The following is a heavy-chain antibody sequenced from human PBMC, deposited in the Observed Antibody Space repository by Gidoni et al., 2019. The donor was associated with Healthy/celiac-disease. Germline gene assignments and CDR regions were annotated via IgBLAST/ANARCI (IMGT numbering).Heavy chain of an antibody. CDR2: IAYDGSNK. CDR1: GSTFISYA. J-gene: IGHJ6*02. CDR3: AKDLEGIAVAGPYYYYGMDV. V-gene: IGHV3-30*18. D-gene: IGHD6-19*01. Sequence: QVQLVESGGGRVKPGRCLRLTCAASGSTFISYAIHWVRQAPGKGVEWVAVIAYDGSNKYYADSVKGRFTISRDNSKNTLYLQMNSLRAEDTAVYYCAKDLEGIAVAGPYYYYGMDVWGQGTTVTVSS.